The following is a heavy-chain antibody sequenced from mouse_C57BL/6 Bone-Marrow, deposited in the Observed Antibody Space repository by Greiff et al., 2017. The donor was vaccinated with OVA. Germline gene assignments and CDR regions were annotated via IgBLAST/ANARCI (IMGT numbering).Heavy chain of an antibody. CDR2: VYPYNGGT. CDR1: GFTFTDYY. Sequence: EVQLQQSGPVLVKPGPSVKISCKASGFTFTDYYMHWVKQSHGKSLEWIGLVYPYNGGTSYNQKFKGKATLTVDTSSSTAYMELNSLTSEDAAVYYCALYYYGSPTWYFDVWGTGTTVTVSS. CDR3: ALYYYGSPTWYFDV. J-gene: IGHJ1*03. V-gene: IGHV1-36*01. D-gene: IGHD1-1*01.